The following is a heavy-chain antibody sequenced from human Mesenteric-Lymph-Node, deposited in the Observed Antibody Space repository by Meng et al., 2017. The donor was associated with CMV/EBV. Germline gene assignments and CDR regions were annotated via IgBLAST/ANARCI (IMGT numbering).Heavy chain of an antibody. J-gene: IGHJ4*02. CDR3: AGGGSMGINY. Sequence: SVKVSCKAAGGTFSSYYLNWVRQAPGQGLEWMGKIITLSDVTTYAQKFQGRLTITADKSTGTAFMELGSLKSEDTAFYYCAGGGSMGINYWGQGTLVTV. V-gene: IGHV1-69*02. D-gene: IGHD2/OR15-2a*01. CDR1: GGTFSSYY. CDR2: IITLSDVT.